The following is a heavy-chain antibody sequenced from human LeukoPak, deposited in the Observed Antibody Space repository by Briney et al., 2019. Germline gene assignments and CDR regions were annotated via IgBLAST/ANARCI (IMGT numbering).Heavy chain of an antibody. CDR1: GSSISSHS. CDR2: DSNNGNI. D-gene: IGHD7-27*01. V-gene: IGHV4-59*11. CDR3: ARDNWGSLDY. Sequence: SETLSLTCTVSGSSISSHSWGWIRQPPGKGLEWIGYDSNNGNINYNPALKSRVTISVDTSKRQISLNLRSVTAADTAVYYCARDNWGSLDYWGQGTLVIVSS. J-gene: IGHJ4*02.